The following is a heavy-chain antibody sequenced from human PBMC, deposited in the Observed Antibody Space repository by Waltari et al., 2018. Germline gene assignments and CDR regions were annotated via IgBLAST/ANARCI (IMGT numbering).Heavy chain of an antibody. Sequence: QVQLQESGPGLVKPSETLSLTCAVSGYSISSGYYWGWIRQPPGKGLEWIGSIYHSGSTNYNPSLKSRVTISVDTSKNQFSLKLSSVTAADTAVYYCARADGDYVDVWGQGTTVTVSS. D-gene: IGHD4-17*01. CDR2: IYHSGST. CDR3: ARADGDYVDV. J-gene: IGHJ6*02. CDR1: GYSISSGYY. V-gene: IGHV4-38-2*01.